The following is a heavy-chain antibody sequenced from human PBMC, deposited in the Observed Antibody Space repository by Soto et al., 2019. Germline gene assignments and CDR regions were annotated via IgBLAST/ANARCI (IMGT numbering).Heavy chain of an antibody. CDR1: GGSISSGDYY. V-gene: IGHV4-30-4*01. J-gene: IGHJ5*02. CDR3: ARDQELELEGNWFDP. Sequence: SETLSLTCTVSGGSISSGDYYWSWIRQPPGKGLEWIGYIYYSGSTYYNPSLKSRVTISVDTSKNQFSLKLSSVTAADTAVYYCARDQELELEGNWFDPWGQGTLVTVS. CDR2: IYYSGST. D-gene: IGHD1-26*01.